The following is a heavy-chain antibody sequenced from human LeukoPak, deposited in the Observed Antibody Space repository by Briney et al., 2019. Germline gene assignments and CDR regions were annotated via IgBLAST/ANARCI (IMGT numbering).Heavy chain of an antibody. J-gene: IGHJ3*02. CDR1: GFTFSSYS. D-gene: IGHD3-16*01. CDR3: AKDFIYGGWGNGFDI. Sequence: GGSLRLSCAASGFTFSSYSMNWVRQAPGKGLEWVAIMRYDGSSKFYTDSVKGRFTISRDNSKNTLYLQMNSLRAEDTAVYYCAKDFIYGGWGNGFDIWGQGTMVTVSS. V-gene: IGHV3-30*02. CDR2: MRYDGSSK.